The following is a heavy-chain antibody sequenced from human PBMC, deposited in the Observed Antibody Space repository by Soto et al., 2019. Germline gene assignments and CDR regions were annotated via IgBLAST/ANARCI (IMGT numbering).Heavy chain of an antibody. CDR3: ASHSGYCSGGSCYGFGDWFDP. V-gene: IGHV4-59*01. CDR1: GGSISSYY. J-gene: IGHJ5*02. CDR2: IYYSGST. Sequence: QVQLQESGPGLVKPSETLSLTCTVSGGSISSYYWSWIRQPPGKGLEWIGYIYYSGSTNYNPSLKSRVTISVDTSKNQFSLKLSSVTAADTAVYYCASHSGYCSGGSCYGFGDWFDPWGQGTLVTVSS. D-gene: IGHD2-15*01.